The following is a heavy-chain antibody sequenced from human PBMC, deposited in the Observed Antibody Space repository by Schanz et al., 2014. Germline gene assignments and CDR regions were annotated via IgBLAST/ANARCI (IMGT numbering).Heavy chain of an antibody. D-gene: IGHD2-2*01. Sequence: EVQLLESGGGLVQPGGSLRLSCAASGFTFSDYAMSWVRQAPWKGLEWVSSIIGSGGNTFYADSVKGRFTISRDNSKNTLYLQMNSLRAEDTAVYYCAKQDGYIVVVPVDYWGQGTLVTVSS. CDR3: AKQDGYIVVVPVDY. CDR2: IIGSGGNT. CDR1: GFTFSDYA. V-gene: IGHV3-23*01. J-gene: IGHJ4*02.